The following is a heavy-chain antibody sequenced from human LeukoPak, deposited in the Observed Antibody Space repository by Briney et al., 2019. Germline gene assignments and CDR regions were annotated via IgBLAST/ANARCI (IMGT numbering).Heavy chain of an antibody. CDR3: AKEGRWLDS. V-gene: IGHV3-30*18. CDR1: GFTFTNFA. J-gene: IGHJ4*02. Sequence: QPGRSLRLSCAASGFTFTNFAMHWVRQAPGKGLEWVAELLYDGSHEFYADVVKGRFTISRDNSKNTLYLQINSLRAEDTAVYYCAKEGRWLDSWGQGTLVTVS. CDR2: LLYDGSHE. D-gene: IGHD4-23*01.